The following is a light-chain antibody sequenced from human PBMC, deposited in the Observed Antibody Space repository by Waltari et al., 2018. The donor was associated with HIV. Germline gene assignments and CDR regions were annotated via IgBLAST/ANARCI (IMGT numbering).Light chain of an antibody. CDR2: EVT. CDR3: SSYTRTNTLV. CDR1: TTDVGGYTD. V-gene: IGLV2-14*01. Sequence: QSALTQPASVSGSPGQSLTISCGGTTTDVGGYTDVSWYQQHPGKVPKVIIYEVTNRPSGVSVRFSGSKSGNTASLTISGLQAEDEADYYCSSYTRTNTLVFGGGTKLTVL. J-gene: IGLJ3*02.